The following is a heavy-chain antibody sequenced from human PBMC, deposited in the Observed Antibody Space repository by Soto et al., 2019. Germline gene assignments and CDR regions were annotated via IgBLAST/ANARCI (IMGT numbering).Heavy chain of an antibody. V-gene: IGHV3-11*06. CDR3: ARGHHSMDL. CDR1: GFTFSDHY. Sequence: GGSLRLSCAASGFTFSDHYMTWIRQAPGKGLEWVCYINPSGTYTHYADSVQGRFTISRDNAENSLFLQMNSLRAEDAALYFCARGHHSMDLWGHGATVSVSS. J-gene: IGHJ6*02. CDR2: INPSGTYT.